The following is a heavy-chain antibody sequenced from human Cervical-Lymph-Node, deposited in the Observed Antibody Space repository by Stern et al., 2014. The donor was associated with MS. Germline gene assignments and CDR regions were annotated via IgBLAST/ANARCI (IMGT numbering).Heavy chain of an antibody. D-gene: IGHD2-2*01. Sequence: QVQLQESGPGLVKPSQTLSLTCTVSGGSISSDNYYWTWIRQHPGKGLEWIGHIYYSGTTYYNPPLKRRVSITVDTSQNLFSLRLSSVTAADTAVYYCAGDHFTTSLDVWGHGTTVTVS. CDR2: IYYSGTT. J-gene: IGHJ6*02. CDR3: AGDHFTTSLDV. CDR1: GGSISSDNYY. V-gene: IGHV4-31*03.